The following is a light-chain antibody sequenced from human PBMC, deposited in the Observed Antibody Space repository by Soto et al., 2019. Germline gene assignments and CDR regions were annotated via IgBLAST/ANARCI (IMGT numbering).Light chain of an antibody. CDR2: KAS. V-gene: IGKV1-5*03. CDR3: QQYFFYWT. CDR1: QSVDSW. Sequence: DIQMTQSPSTLSASVGDGVTITCRASQSVDSWLAWYQQKPGKAPKLLIYKASSLESGVPSRFSGSGSGTEFSLTISSLQPDDFATYYCQQYFFYWTFGQGTKVEIK. J-gene: IGKJ1*01.